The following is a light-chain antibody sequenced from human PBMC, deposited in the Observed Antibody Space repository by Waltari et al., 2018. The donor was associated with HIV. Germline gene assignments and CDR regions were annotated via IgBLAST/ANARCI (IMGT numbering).Light chain of an antibody. J-gene: IGLJ3*02. CDR1: SSNIGSNT. CDR3: ATWDDSLNAWV. Sequence: QSVLNQSPSASGTPGQRVIISCSGSSSNIGSNTVTWYQQSPGTAPKLLIYSYGKRPSGVPERFSGSSSATSASLAISGLRSEDEADDYCATWDDSLNAWVFGGGTKLTVL. V-gene: IGLV1-44*01. CDR2: SYG.